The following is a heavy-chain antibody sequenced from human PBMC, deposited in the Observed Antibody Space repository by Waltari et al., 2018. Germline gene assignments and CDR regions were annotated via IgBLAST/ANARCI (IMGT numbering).Heavy chain of an antibody. CDR3: ARAVYGHGPFDY. J-gene: IGHJ4*02. CDR2: INHSGST. Sequence: QVQLPKWGAGQLTPSATLSLTCGVYGGSFSGYYWSWCRQPPGKGLEWIGEINHSGSTNYTPSLKSRVTISVDTSKNQFSLKLSSVTAADTAVYYCARAVYGHGPFDYWGQGTLVTVSS. CDR1: GGSFSGYY. V-gene: IGHV4-34*01. D-gene: IGHD1-20*01.